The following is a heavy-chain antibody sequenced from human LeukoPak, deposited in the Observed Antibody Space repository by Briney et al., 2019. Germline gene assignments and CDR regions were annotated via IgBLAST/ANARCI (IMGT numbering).Heavy chain of an antibody. CDR2: INPNSGGT. Sequence: GASVKSSCKASGYTFTGYYMHWVRQAPGQGLEWMGWINPNSGGTNYAQKFQGRVTMTRDTSISTAYMELSRLRSDDTAVYYCARDHSSGWTYYYYYYMDVWGKGTTVTVSS. CDR3: ARDHSSGWTYYYYYYMDV. J-gene: IGHJ6*03. V-gene: IGHV1-2*02. CDR1: GYTFTGYY. D-gene: IGHD6-19*01.